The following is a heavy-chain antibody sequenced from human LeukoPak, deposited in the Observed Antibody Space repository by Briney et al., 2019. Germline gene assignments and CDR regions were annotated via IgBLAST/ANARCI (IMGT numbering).Heavy chain of an antibody. CDR1: GFTFSSYG. J-gene: IGHJ4*02. V-gene: IGHV3-30*03. CDR2: ISYDGSNK. CDR3: RISGVVVVAGTIDY. Sequence: PGGSLRLSCAASGFTFSSYGMHWVRQAPGKGLEWVAVISYDGSNKYYADSVKGRFTISRDNSKNTLYLQMNSLRAEDTAVYYCRISGVVVVAGTIDYWGQGTLVTVSS. D-gene: IGHD2-15*01.